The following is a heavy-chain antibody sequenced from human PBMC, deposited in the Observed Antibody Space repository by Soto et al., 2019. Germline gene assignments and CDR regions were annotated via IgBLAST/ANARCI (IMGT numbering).Heavy chain of an antibody. J-gene: IGHJ5*02. CDR1: GGSISSYY. CDR3: ARGAPGLNWFDP. V-gene: IGHV4-59*12. Sequence: PSETLSLTCTVSGGSISSYYRSWIRQPPGKGLEWIGYIYYSGSTYYNPSLKSRVTISVDTSKNQFSLKLSSVTAADTAVYYCARGAPGLNWFDPWGQGTLVTVSS. CDR2: IYYSGST.